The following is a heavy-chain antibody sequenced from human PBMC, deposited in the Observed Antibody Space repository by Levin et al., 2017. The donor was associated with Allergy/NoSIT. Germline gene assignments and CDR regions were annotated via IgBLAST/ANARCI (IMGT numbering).Heavy chain of an antibody. CDR2: IIPILGIA. CDR3: ARALDEQQLVTFDI. V-gene: IGHV1-69*04. J-gene: IGHJ3*02. CDR1: GGTFSSYA. D-gene: IGHD6-13*01. Sequence: SVKVSCKASGGTFSSYAISWVRQAPGQGLEWMGRIIPILGIANYAQKFQGRVTITADKSTSTAYMELSSLRSEDTAVYYCARALDEQQLVTFDIWGQGTMVTVSS.